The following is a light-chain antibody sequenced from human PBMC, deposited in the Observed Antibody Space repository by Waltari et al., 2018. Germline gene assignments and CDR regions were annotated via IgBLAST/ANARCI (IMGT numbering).Light chain of an antibody. J-gene: IGLJ2*01. Sequence: SSDLTQDPAVSVALGQTVRITCPGDSLRSYSASWYQQRPGQARILVIYHKDNRPSGVPDRFSGSSSGNTASLTITGAQADDEADYYCNSRDSSGDHVVFGGGTKLTVL. V-gene: IGLV3-19*01. CDR1: SLRSYS. CDR3: NSRDSSGDHVV. CDR2: HKD.